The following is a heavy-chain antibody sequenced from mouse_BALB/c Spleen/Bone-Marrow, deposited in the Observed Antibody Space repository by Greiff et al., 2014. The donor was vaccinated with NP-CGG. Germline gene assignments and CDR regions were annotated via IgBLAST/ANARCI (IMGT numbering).Heavy chain of an antibody. J-gene: IGHJ1*01. Sequence: LQQPGSELVRPGTSVKLSCKASGYTFTSYWMHWVKQRHGHGLEWIGNIYPGSGSTNYDEKFKSKGTLTVDTSSSTAYMHHSSLTSESSAVYYCTRDGGYYYGGGYVGYFDDWGAGTPVTVSS. CDR3: TRDGGYYYGGGYVGYFDD. CDR2: IYPGSGST. D-gene: IGHD1-1*01. CDR1: GYTFTSYW. V-gene: IGHV1S22*01.